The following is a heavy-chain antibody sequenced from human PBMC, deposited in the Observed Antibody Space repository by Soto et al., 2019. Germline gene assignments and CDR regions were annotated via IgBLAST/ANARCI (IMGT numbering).Heavy chain of an antibody. V-gene: IGHV4-39*01. CDR2: IYYSGST. CDR3: AALALQASRNSELDY. D-gene: IGHD5-18*01. CDR1: GISVSTSDYY. Sequence: PSETLSLTCTVSGISVSTSDYYWGWVRQPPGKGLDWIGNIYYSGSTFYNPPLRSRVTLSVDTSKNQFSLRLNSVTAADTAVYFCAALALQASRNSELDYWGQGTLATVSS. J-gene: IGHJ4*02.